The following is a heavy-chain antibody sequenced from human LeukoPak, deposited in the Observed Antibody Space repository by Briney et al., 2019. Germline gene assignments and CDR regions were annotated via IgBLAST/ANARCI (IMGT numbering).Heavy chain of an antibody. J-gene: IGHJ4*02. CDR3: ARSPKRYSSGWYSDY. D-gene: IGHD6-19*01. CDR2: ISAYNGNT. CDR1: GYTFTIYG. V-gene: IGHV1-18*04. Sequence: ASVKVSCTASGYTFTIYGISSVRQAPAQGLEWMGCISAYNGNTNYAQKLQGRVTMTTDTSTSTAYMELRSLRSDDTAVYYCARSPKRYSSGWYSDYWGQGTLVTVSS.